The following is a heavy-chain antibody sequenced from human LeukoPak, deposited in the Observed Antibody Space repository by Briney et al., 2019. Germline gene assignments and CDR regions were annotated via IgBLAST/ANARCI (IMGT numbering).Heavy chain of an antibody. CDR1: GGSISSSSSY. Sequence: SETLSLTCTVSGGSISSSSSYWGWIRHPPGKGLEWLGRIYYSGSTYSNPSLKSRVTISVDTSKNQFSLKLSSVTAADPAVYYCARGIYDYVWGSYRYSSSFYFDYWGQGTLVTVSS. V-gene: IGHV4-39*07. D-gene: IGHD3-16*02. CDR2: IYYSGST. CDR3: ARGIYDYVWGSYRYSSSFYFDY. J-gene: IGHJ4*02.